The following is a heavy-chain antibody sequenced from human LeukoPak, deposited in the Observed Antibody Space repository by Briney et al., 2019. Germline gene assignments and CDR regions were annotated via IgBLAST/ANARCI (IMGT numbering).Heavy chain of an antibody. D-gene: IGHD2-15*01. CDR2: ISYSGST. CDR3: ARQYGSGRFDY. J-gene: IGHJ4*02. CDR1: GGSISSYY. V-gene: IGHV4-59*08. Sequence: SETLSLPCTVPGGSISSYYWSWIRQPPGKGLEWIGYISYSGSTTYNPSLKRRVTLSIDTSQNQFSLSLSAATAPRPAAYFCARQYGSGRFDYWGQGTLVTVSS.